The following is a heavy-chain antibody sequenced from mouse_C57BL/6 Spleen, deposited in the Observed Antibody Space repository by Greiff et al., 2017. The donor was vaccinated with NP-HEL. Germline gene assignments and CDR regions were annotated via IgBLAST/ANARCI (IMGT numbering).Heavy chain of an antibody. D-gene: IGHD1-1*01. J-gene: IGHJ3*01. CDR3: GRRYYYGSNPWFDY. V-gene: IGHV1-84*01. Sequence: QVQLKQSGPELVKPGASVKISCKASGYTFTDYYMNWVKQRPGQGLEWIGWIDPGSGDTKYNEKFKGKATLTVDTSSSTAYMQLSSLTTEDSAVFFYGRRYYYGSNPWFDYWGQVTLVTVSA. CDR2: IDPGSGDT. CDR1: GYTFTDYY.